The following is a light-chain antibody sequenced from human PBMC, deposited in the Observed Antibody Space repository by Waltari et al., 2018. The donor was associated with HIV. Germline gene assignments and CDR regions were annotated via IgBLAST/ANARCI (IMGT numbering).Light chain of an antibody. V-gene: IGLV2-23*02. CDR2: EVT. Sequence: QSALTQPASVSGSPGQSITISCTGTNSDIGKYNLVSWYQQHPGKVPKVLIFEVTTRPSGISHRFSGSKSDNTASLTISGLQAEDEADYYCSSYATGNTYVFGTWTSVTVL. CDR3: SSYATGNTYV. CDR1: NSDIGKYNL. J-gene: IGLJ1*01.